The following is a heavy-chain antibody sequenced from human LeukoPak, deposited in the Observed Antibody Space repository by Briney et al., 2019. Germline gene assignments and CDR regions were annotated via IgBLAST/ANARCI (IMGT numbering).Heavy chain of an antibody. Sequence: GGSLRLSCAASGFTFSSYAMHWVRQAPGKGLEYVSAISSNGGSTYYANSVEGRFTISRDNSKNTLYLQMGSLRAEDVAVYYCAREEEGGDFDYWGQGTLVTVSS. V-gene: IGHV3-64*01. CDR1: GFTFSSYA. CDR3: AREEEGGDFDY. D-gene: IGHD2-21*01. CDR2: ISSNGGST. J-gene: IGHJ4*02.